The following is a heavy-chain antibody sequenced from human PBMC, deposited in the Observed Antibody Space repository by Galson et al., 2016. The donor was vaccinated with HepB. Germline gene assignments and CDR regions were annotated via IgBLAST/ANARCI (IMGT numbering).Heavy chain of an antibody. J-gene: IGHJ1*01. CDR1: GFTLSNSA. V-gene: IGHV3-23*01. D-gene: IGHD6-13*01. Sequence: SLRLSCAASGFTLSNSAMGWFRQAPGKGLEWVSAMSDSGGSTYYADSVKGRFTISRDNSKNTLYLQMNSLGAEDTAIYYCAVRYSSIWYFQHWGRGTLVSVSS. CDR3: AVRYSSIWYFQH. CDR2: MSDSGGST.